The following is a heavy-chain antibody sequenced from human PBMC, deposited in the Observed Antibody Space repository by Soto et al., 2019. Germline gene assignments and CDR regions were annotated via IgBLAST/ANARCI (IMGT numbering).Heavy chain of an antibody. Sequence: VQLVQSGAEVKKPGASVQVSCKKSGYSFINYSMHWVRQGPGQGLEWMGKINPNGGSTSLAQKFKDAVTLTRDTSTNTVYMELSSLTSEDTAVYYCARDGVQLWPRYYFDYWGQGTLFTVSS. D-gene: IGHD1-1*01. CDR1: GYSFINYS. J-gene: IGHJ4*02. V-gene: IGHV1-46*01. CDR2: INPNGGST. CDR3: ARDGVQLWPRYYFDY.